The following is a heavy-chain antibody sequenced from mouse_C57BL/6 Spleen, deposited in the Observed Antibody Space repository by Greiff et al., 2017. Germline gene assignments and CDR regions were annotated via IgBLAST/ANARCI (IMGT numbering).Heavy chain of an antibody. Sequence: QVQLQQPGAELVKPGASVKLSCKASGYTFTSYWMHWVKQRPGRGLEWIGRIDPTSGGTKYNKKFKGKATLTVDKPSSTAYMQLSSLTSEDCAVDYCAINWDWYFDVWGTGTTVTVSS. J-gene: IGHJ1*03. CDR3: AINWDWYFDV. V-gene: IGHV1-72*01. D-gene: IGHD4-1*01. CDR1: GYTFTSYW. CDR2: IDPTSGGT.